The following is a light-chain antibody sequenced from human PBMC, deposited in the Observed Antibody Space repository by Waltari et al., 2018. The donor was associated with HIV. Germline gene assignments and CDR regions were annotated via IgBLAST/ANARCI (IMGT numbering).Light chain of an antibody. CDR3: QQYNDWPFT. J-gene: IGKJ3*01. CDR1: QSVSSN. V-gene: IGKV3-15*01. CDR2: GAS. Sequence: EVVMTQSPVTLSVSPGERATLSCRASQSVSSNLAWYQQKPGQAPRLLIYGASTRATGIPARFSGSGSGTEFTLTISSLQSEDFAVYSCQQYNDWPFTFGPGTKVDMK.